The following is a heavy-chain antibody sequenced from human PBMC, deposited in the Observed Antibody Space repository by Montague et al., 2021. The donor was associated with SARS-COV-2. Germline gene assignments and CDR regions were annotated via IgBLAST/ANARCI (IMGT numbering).Heavy chain of an antibody. CDR1: GGSISSSSYY. V-gene: IGHV4-39*01. D-gene: IGHD3-9*01. CDR3: ARQVYDILTAYYTYWYFDL. Sequence: SETLSLTCTVSGGSISSSSYYWGWIRQPPGKGLEWIGSIYYSGSTYYNPSLKSRVTISVDTSKNQFSLKLSSVTAADTAVYYCARQVYDILTAYYTYWYFDLWGRGTLVTVSS. CDR2: IYYSGST. J-gene: IGHJ2*01.